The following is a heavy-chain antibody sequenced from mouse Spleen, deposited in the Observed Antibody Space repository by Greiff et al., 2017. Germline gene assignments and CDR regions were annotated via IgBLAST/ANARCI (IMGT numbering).Heavy chain of an antibody. CDR3: ARQGYGIFDY. D-gene: IGHD1-1*01. Sequence: EVQLVESGGGLVKLGGSLKLSCAASGFTFSSYAMSWVRQTPEKRLEWVATISSGGGNTYYPDSVKGRFTISRDNAKNTLYLQMSSLKSEDTAMYYCARQGYGIFDYWGQGTTLTVSS. CDR1: GFTFSSYA. J-gene: IGHJ2*01. V-gene: IGHV5-9-3*01. CDR2: ISSGGGNT.